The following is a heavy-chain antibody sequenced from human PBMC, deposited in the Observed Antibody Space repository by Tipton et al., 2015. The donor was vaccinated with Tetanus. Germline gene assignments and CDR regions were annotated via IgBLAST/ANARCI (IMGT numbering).Heavy chain of an antibody. J-gene: IGHJ4*02. D-gene: IGHD2-15*01. V-gene: IGHV4-59*01. Sequence: LRLSCIVSGGSMSGYYWSWIRQPPRKGLEWIGYIYDTGNTNYKSSLKSRVTMSVDTSKNQFSLKLTSVTAADTAMYYCVRGNGGNCCHVDSWGRGTLVTVSS. CDR1: GGSMSGYY. CDR2: IYDTGNT. CDR3: VRGNGGNCCHVDS.